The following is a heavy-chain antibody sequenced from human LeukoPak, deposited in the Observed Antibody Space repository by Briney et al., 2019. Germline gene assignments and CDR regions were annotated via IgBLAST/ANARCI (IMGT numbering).Heavy chain of an antibody. D-gene: IGHD3-10*01. CDR2: INHSGST. CDR1: GGSFSGYY. Sequence: SETLSLTCAVYGGSFSGYYWSWIRQPPGKGLEWIGEINHSGSTNYHPSLESRVTISVDTSKNQFSLKLGSVTTADTAVYYCARGSGLGSYYNGPWGQGTLVTVSS. CDR3: ARGSGLGSYYNGP. V-gene: IGHV4-34*01. J-gene: IGHJ5*02.